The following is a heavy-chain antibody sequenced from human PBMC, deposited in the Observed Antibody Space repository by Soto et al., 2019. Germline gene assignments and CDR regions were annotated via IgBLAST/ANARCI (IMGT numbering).Heavy chain of an antibody. Sequence: GGSLRLSCAASGFTFSSYAMSWVRQAPGKGLEWVSAISGSGGSTYYADSVKGRFTISRDNSKNTLYLQMNSLRAEDTAVYYCAKSVVVTPVYWYFDLWGRGTLVTVSS. CDR1: GFTFSSYA. V-gene: IGHV3-23*01. J-gene: IGHJ2*01. CDR2: ISGSGGST. D-gene: IGHD2-21*02. CDR3: AKSVVVTPVYWYFDL.